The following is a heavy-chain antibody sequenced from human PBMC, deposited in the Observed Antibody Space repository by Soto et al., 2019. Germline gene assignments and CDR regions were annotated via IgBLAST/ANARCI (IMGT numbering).Heavy chain of an antibody. CDR1: GGSISSVGYY. V-gene: IGHV4-31*03. CDR3: AINYDPGNNLGYMDV. Sequence: QVQLQESGPGLVKPSQTLSLTCTVSGGSISSVGYYWSWIRQHPGKGLEWIGYIYYSGSTEYNPSLKSRVTISVDTSKNQFSLRLSSVTAADTAVYYCAINYDPGNNLGYMDVWGKGTTVTVSS. CDR2: IYYSGST. J-gene: IGHJ6*03. D-gene: IGHD3-16*01.